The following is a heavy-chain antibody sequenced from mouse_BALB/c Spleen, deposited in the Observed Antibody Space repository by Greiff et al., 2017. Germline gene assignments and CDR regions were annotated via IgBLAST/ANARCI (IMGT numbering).Heavy chain of an antibody. J-gene: IGHJ4*01. CDR2: IDPETGGT. CDR3: TRGLVEYYYAMDY. Sequence: QVQLQQSGAELVRPGASVTLSCKASGYTFTDYEMHWVKQTPVHGLEWIGAIDPETGGTAYNQKFKGKATLTADKSSSTAYMELRSLTSEDSAVYYCTRGLVEYYYAMDYWGQGTSVTVSS. D-gene: IGHD2-4*01. V-gene: IGHV1-15*01. CDR1: GYTFTDYE.